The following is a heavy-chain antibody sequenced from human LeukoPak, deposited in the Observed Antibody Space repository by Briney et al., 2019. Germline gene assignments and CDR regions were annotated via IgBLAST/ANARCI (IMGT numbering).Heavy chain of an antibody. CDR1: GFIFSSYA. V-gene: IGHV3-30-3*01. D-gene: IGHD1-26*01. CDR3: ASLGQGGSSDSDY. Sequence: GGSLSLSCAASGFIFSSYAMHWVRQARGKGLVGVAVISYDGSNKYYADSVKGRFTISRDNSKNTLYLQMNSLRAEDTAVYYCASLGQGGSSDSDYWGQGTLVTVSS. CDR2: ISYDGSNK. J-gene: IGHJ4*02.